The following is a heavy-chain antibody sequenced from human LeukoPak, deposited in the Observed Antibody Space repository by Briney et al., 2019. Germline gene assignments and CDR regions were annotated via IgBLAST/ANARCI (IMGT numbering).Heavy chain of an antibody. J-gene: IGHJ6*04. Sequence: ASVKVSCKASGYTFTSYGISWVRQAPGQGLEWMGWISAYNGNTNYAQKLQGRVTMTTDTSTSTAYMELRSLRSDDTAVYYCARGVTMVRGFRPSYYYYGMDVWGKGTTVTVSS. V-gene: IGHV1-18*04. D-gene: IGHD3-10*01. CDR3: ARGVTMVRGFRPSYYYYGMDV. CDR2: ISAYNGNT. CDR1: GYTFTSYG.